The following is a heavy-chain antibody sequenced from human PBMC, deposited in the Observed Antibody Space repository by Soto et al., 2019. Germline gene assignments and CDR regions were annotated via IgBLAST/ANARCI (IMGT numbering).Heavy chain of an antibody. CDR1: GFTFSSYG. J-gene: IGHJ6*02. CDR3: QTSDIVVVPATGPYYYYGMDV. V-gene: IGHV3-30*03. CDR2: ISYDGSNK. D-gene: IGHD2-2*01. Sequence: QVQLVESGGGVVQPGRSLRLSCAASGFTFSSYGMHWVRQAPGKGLEWVAGISYDGSNKYYADSVKGRFTISRDNSKNTLYLQMNSLRAEDTAVYYCQTSDIVVVPATGPYYYYGMDVWGQGTTVTVSS.